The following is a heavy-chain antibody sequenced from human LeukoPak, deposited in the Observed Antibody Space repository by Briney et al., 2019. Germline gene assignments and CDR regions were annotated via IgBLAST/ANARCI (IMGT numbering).Heavy chain of an antibody. Sequence: GGSLRLSCAASGFTFSSYEMHWVRQAPGKGLEWVSYISSGDSTIYYADSVKGRFTISRDNAKNSLYLQMNSLRAEDTAVYYCAREGSDWNYYYYMDVWGKGTTVTISS. CDR2: ISSGDSTI. J-gene: IGHJ6*03. V-gene: IGHV3-48*03. D-gene: IGHD6-19*01. CDR1: GFTFSSYE. CDR3: AREGSDWNYYYYMDV.